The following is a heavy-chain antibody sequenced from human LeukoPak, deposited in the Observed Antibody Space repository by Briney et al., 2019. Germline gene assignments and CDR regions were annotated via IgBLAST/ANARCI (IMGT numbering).Heavy chain of an antibody. D-gene: IGHD1-14*01. CDR2: IYYSGST. CDR3: ARKPIINSAWYYFDY. CDR1: GGSISSYY. V-gene: IGHV4-59*08. J-gene: IGHJ4*02. Sequence: PSETLSLTCTVSGGSISSYYWSWIRQPPGKGLEWIGYIYYSGSTNYNPSLKSRVTMSVDTSKNQFSLNLSSVTAADTAVYYCARKPIINSAWYYFDYWGQGTLVTVSS.